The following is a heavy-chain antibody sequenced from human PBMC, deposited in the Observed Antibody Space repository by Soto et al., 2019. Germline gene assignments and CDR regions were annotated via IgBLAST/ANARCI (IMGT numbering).Heavy chain of an antibody. J-gene: IGHJ1*01. V-gene: IGHV1-69*13. CDR3: AADPSTSHAQRPKGFQH. CDR1: GGTFSSYA. D-gene: IGHD2-2*01. CDR2: IIPIFGTA. Sequence: ASVKVSCKASGGTFSSYAISWVRQAPGQGLEWMGGIIPIFGTANYAQKFQGRVTITADESTSTAYMELSSLRSEDTAVYYCAADPSTSHAQRPKGFQHWGQGTLVTVS.